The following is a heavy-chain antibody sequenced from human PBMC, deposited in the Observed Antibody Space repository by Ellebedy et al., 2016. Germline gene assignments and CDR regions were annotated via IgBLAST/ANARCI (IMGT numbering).Heavy chain of an antibody. CDR1: GYTFTSYG. J-gene: IGHJ4*02. V-gene: IGHV1-18*04. CDR3: ARVWKAVAVSFPPRPPDY. D-gene: IGHD6-19*01. Sequence: ASVKVSCKASGYTFTSYGISWVRQAPGQGLEWMGWISAYNGNTNYAQKLQGRVTMTTDTSTSTAYMELRSLRSDDTAVYYCARVWKAVAVSFPPRPPDYWGQGTLVTVSS. CDR2: ISAYNGNT.